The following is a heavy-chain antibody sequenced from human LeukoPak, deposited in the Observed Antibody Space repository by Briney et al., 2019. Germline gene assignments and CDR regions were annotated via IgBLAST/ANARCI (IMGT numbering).Heavy chain of an antibody. D-gene: IGHD1-20*01. CDR3: AKPGLTGTTQSEFDY. V-gene: IGHV3-23*01. J-gene: IGHJ4*02. CDR1: GFTFSSYA. CDR2: ISGSGGST. Sequence: GGSLRLSCAASGFTFSSYAMSWVRQAPGKGLEWVSAISGSGGSTYYADSVKGRFTISRDNSKNTLYLQMNNLRAEDTAVYYCAKPGLTGTTQSEFDYWGQGTLVTVSS.